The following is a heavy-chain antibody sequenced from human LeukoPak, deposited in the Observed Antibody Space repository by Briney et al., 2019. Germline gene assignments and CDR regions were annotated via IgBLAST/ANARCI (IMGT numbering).Heavy chain of an antibody. J-gene: IGHJ4*02. CDR3: ARHSVSGSYSLDY. CDR1: GFTFSSYA. CDR2: THYDGSNN. Sequence: GGSLRLSCAASGFTFSSYAMHWVRQAPGKGLELVAFTHYDGSNNYYADSVKGRFTISRDSAKNTLYLQMNSLRAEDTAVYYCARHSVSGSYSLDYWGQGTLVTVSS. V-gene: IGHV3-30*02. D-gene: IGHD1-26*01.